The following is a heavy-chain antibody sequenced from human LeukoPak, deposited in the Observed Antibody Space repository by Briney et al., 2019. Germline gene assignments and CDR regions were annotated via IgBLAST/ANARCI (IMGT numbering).Heavy chain of an antibody. CDR3: ARDYGDYDFDY. D-gene: IGHD4-17*01. J-gene: IGHJ4*02. Sequence: GASVKVSCKASGGTFSSYAISWVRQAPGQGLEWMGGIIPIFGTANYAQKFQGRVTITADESTSTAYMELSSLKASDTAMYYCARDYGDYDFDYWGQGTLVTVSS. CDR2: IIPIFGTA. V-gene: IGHV1-69*13. CDR1: GGTFSSYA.